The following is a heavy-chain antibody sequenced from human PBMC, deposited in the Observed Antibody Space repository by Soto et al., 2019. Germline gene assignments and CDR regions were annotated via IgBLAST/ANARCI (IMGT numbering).Heavy chain of an antibody. J-gene: IGHJ6*02. Sequence: PGGSLRLSCAASGITFTTYAMSWVRHAPGKGLEWVSTIAANVTNRHYADFVKGRFTISRDNSKNTLSLQMNSLRVEDTAIYYCAGDYLRLNSLNGNFYSFGMDVWGQGTAVTVSS. CDR3: AGDYLRLNSLNGNFYSFGMDV. CDR1: GITFTTYA. D-gene: IGHD4-17*01. V-gene: IGHV3-23*01. CDR2: IAANVTNR.